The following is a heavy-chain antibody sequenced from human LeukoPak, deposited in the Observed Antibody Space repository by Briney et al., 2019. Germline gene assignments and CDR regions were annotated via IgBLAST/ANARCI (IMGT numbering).Heavy chain of an antibody. D-gene: IGHD4/OR15-4a*01. Sequence: PSETLSLTCAVYGGSFSGYYWSWIRQPPGKGLEWIGEINHSGSTNYNPSLKSRVTISVDTSKNQFSLKLSSVTAADTAVYYCATGIGSRANDYWSRYYYGMDVWGQGTTVTVSS. CDR2: INHSGST. V-gene: IGHV4-34*01. J-gene: IGHJ6*02. CDR1: GGSFSGYY. CDR3: ATGIGSRANDYWSRYYYGMDV.